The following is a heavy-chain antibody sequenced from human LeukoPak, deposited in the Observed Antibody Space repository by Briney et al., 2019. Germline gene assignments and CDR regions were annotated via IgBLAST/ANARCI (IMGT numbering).Heavy chain of an antibody. CDR2: INHSGST. CDR1: GGSFSGYY. V-gene: IGHV4-34*01. D-gene: IGHD1-26*01. J-gene: IGHJ4*02. Sequence: SETLSLTYAVYGGSFSGYYWSWIRQPPGKGLEWIGEINHSGSTNYNPSLKSRVTISVDTSKNQFSLKLSSVTAADTAVYYCARDKVGAHPFDYWGQGTLVTVSS. CDR3: ARDKVGAHPFDY.